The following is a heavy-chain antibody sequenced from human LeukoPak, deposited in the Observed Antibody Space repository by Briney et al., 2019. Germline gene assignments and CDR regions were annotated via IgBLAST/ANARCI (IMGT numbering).Heavy chain of an antibody. J-gene: IGHJ4*02. D-gene: IGHD4-17*01. CDR2: IYYSGST. CDR3: ALSTEGPYYFDY. V-gene: IGHV4-59*08. CDR1: GGSISSYY. Sequence: PSETLSLTCTVSGGSISSYYWSWIRQPPGKGLEWIGYIYYSGSTNYNPSLKSRVTISVDTSKNQFSLKLSSVTAADTAVYYCALSTEGPYYFDYWGQGTLVTVSS.